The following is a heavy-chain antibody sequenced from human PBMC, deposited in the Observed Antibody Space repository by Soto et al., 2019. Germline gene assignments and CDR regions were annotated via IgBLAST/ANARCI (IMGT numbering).Heavy chain of an antibody. V-gene: IGHV3-23*01. CDR1: GFTFSSYA. D-gene: IGHD4-17*01. CDR2: ISGSGTNR. CDR3: AKDRVDYGDYRGLDY. J-gene: IGHJ4*02. Sequence: EVQLLESGGGLVQPGGSLRLSCAASGFTFSSYAMTWVRQAPGKGLEWVSAISGSGTNRYYADSVKGRFTISRDNSKNTLYLQMKSLRAKDTAVYYCAKDRVDYGDYRGLDYWGQGTLVTVSS.